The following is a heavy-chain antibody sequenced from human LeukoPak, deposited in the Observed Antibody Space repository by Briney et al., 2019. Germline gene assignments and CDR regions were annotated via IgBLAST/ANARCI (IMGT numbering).Heavy chain of an antibody. CDR3: ARDLRYFDWLLSPPPSYYFDY. CDR2: ISAYNGNT. D-gene: IGHD3-9*01. J-gene: IGHJ4*02. Sequence: ASVKVSCKASGYTFTSYGISWVRQAPGQGLEWMGWISAYNGNTNYAQKLQGRVTMTTDTSTSTAYMERRSLRSDDTAVYYCARDLRYFDWLLSPPPSYYFDYWGQGTLVTVSS. V-gene: IGHV1-18*01. CDR1: GYTFTSYG.